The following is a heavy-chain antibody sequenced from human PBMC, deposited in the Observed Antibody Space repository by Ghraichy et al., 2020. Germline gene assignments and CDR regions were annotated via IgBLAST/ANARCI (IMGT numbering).Heavy chain of an antibody. J-gene: IGHJ5*02. CDR1: GGAFSGYY. CDR2: ITHSGSI. D-gene: IGHD3-22*01. V-gene: IGHV4-34*01. Sequence: SETLSLTCAVYGGAFSGYYWSWIRQSPGKGLEWLGEITHSGSIVYNPSLKSRVSLSLYTVSKQVSLKITSMTVADTAVNYCASGGWESRAYYVLDPWGQGSLVTVSS. CDR3: ASGGWESRAYYVLDP.